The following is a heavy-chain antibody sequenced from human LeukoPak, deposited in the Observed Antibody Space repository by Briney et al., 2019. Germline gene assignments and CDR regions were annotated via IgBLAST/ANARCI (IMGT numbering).Heavy chain of an antibody. Sequence: GGSLRLSCAASGFTFSSYAMHWVRQAPGKGLEYVSAISSNGGSTYYANSVKGRFTISRDNAKNSLFLQMNNLRAEDTAVFYCARGYDSGYYPPNYYYMDVWGKGTTVTVSS. V-gene: IGHV3-64*01. CDR1: GFTFSSYA. CDR2: ISSNGGST. CDR3: ARGYDSGYYPPNYYYMDV. D-gene: IGHD3-22*01. J-gene: IGHJ6*03.